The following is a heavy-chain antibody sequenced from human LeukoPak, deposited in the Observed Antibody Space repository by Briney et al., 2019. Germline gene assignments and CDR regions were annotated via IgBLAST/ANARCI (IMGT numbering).Heavy chain of an antibody. V-gene: IGHV3-23*01. CDR1: GFSFSTYW. Sequence: GGSLRLSCAASGFSFSTYWMSWVRQAPGKGLEWVSAISGSGGSTYYADSVKGRFTISRDNSKNTLYLQMNSLRAEDTAVYYCAKDIVGATVYWGQGTLVTVSS. CDR3: AKDIVGATVY. CDR2: ISGSGGST. J-gene: IGHJ4*02. D-gene: IGHD1-26*01.